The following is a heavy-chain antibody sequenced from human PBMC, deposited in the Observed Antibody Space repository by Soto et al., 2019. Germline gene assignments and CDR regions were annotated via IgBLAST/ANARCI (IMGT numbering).Heavy chain of an antibody. CDR3: ARVDVAEWLRRKELGPTFDY. D-gene: IGHD5-12*01. J-gene: IGHJ4*02. Sequence: PGGSLRLSCAASGFTFSSYSMNWVRQAPGKGLEWVSSISSSSSYIYYADSVKGRFTISRDNAKNSLYLQMNSLRAEDTAVYYCARVDVAEWLRRKELGPTFDYWGQGTLVTVSS. CDR1: GFTFSSYS. CDR2: ISSSSSYI. V-gene: IGHV3-21*01.